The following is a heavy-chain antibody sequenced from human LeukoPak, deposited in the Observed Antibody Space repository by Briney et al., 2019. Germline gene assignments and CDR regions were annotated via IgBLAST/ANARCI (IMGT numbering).Heavy chain of an antibody. V-gene: IGHV1-24*01. D-gene: IGHD1-26*01. CDR2: FDPEDGET. Sequence: ASVKVSCKVSGYTLTELSMHWVRQAPGNGLEWMGGFDPEDGETIYAQKFQGRVTMTEDTSTDTAYMELSSLRSEDTAVYYCATRPPGYSGSYYFDYWGQGTLVTVSS. CDR1: GYTLTELS. CDR3: ATRPPGYSGSYYFDY. J-gene: IGHJ4*02.